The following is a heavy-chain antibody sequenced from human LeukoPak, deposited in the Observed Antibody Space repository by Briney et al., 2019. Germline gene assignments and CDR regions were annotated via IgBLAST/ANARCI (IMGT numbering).Heavy chain of an antibody. V-gene: IGHV1-46*01. CDR1: GYTFTSYY. CDR2: INPSGGST. Sequence: ASVKVSCKASGYTFTSYYMHWVRQAPGQGLEWMGIINPSGGSTSYAQKFQGRVTMTRDTSTSTVYMELSSLRSEDTAVYYCARGGGTPTYYYDSSGYPNWFDPWGQGTLVTVSS. D-gene: IGHD3-22*01. J-gene: IGHJ5*02. CDR3: ARGGGTPTYYYDSSGYPNWFDP.